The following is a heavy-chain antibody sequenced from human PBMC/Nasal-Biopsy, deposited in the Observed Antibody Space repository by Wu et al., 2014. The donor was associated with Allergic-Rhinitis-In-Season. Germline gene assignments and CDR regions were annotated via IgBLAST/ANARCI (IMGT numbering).Heavy chain of an antibody. J-gene: IGHJ6*02. CDR2: INHSGST. D-gene: IGHD2-2*01. CDR3: ARARATSSNYYYGMDV. V-gene: IGHV4-34*01. Sequence: EINHSGSTNYNPSLKSRVTISVDTSKNQFSLKLSSVTAADTAVYYCARARATSSNYYYGMDVWGQGTTVTVSS.